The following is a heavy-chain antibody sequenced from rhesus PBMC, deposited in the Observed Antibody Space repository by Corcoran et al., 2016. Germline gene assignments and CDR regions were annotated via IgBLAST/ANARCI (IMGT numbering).Heavy chain of an antibody. CDR1: GGSISSSY. CDR3: ARDGTAGDFDV. J-gene: IGHJ5-1*01. CDR2: IYGSGSST. V-gene: IGHV4-169*02. Sequence: QLQLQESGPGLVKPSETLSLTCAVSGGSISSSYWSWIRQAPGKGLEWIGYIYGSGSSTNYTPSLKSRVTLSVDTSKNQLSLKLSSVTTADTAVYYCARDGTAGDFDVRGPGVLVTVSS. D-gene: IGHD1-1*01.